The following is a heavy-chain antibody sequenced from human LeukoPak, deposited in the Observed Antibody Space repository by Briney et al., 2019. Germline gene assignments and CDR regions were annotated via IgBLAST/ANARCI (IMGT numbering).Heavy chain of an antibody. V-gene: IGHV5-51*01. Sequence: GESLKISCKASGYTFTNYWIAWVRQMPGKGLEFMGIIYPGDSDTRYSPSFQGLVTISADKSINTAFLQWSSLTASDTAIYYCARRAGPVAGHWGQGTLVTVSS. J-gene: IGHJ4*02. CDR3: ARRAGPVAGH. CDR1: GYTFTNYW. D-gene: IGHD6-19*01. CDR2: IYPGDSDT.